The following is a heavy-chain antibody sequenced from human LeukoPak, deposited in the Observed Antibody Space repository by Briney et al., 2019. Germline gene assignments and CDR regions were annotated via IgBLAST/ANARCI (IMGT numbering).Heavy chain of an antibody. CDR1: GFTFSNGG. V-gene: IGHV3-33*01. CDR2: IWHDGSNK. CDR3: ARGFGNCYYGTDV. Sequence: GGSLRLSCAASGFTFSNGGMHWARQAPGKGLEWVAVIWHDGSNKYYADFVKGRFTISRDNSKNTLYLQMNSLRAEDTAVYYCARGFGNCYYGTDVWGQGTTVTVSS. D-gene: IGHD1-14*01. J-gene: IGHJ6*02.